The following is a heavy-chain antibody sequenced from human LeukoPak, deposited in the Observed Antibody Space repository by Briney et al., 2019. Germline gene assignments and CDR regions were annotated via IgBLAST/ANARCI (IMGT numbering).Heavy chain of an antibody. D-gene: IGHD5-12*01. Sequence: GGSPRLSCAASGFTFSSYGMHWVRQAPGKGLEWVAVISYDGSNKYYADSVKGRFTISRDNSKNTLYLQMNSLRAEDTAVYYCANGLRGYYYYGMDVWGQGTTVTVSS. CDR1: GFTFSSYG. CDR2: ISYDGSNK. J-gene: IGHJ6*02. V-gene: IGHV3-30*18. CDR3: ANGLRGYYYYGMDV.